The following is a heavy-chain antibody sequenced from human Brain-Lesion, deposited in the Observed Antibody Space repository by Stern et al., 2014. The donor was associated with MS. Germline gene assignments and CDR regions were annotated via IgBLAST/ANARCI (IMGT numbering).Heavy chain of an antibody. CDR1: GGSISSGSDY. CDR3: ASGYRIFDY. J-gene: IGHJ4*02. Sequence: VQLLESGPGLVKPSQTLSLTCTVSGGSISSGSDYWSWIRQPVGKGLDWIGLIHPMGGAFYPPPLKSRVPISTDTSMNQFSLELNSATAADTAIYYCASGYRIFDYWGQGILVTVSS. CDR2: IHPMGGA. D-gene: IGHD5-18*01. V-gene: IGHV4-61*02.